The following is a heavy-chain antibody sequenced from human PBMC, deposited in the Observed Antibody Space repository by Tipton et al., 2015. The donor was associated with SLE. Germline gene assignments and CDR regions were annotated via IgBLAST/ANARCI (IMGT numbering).Heavy chain of an antibody. Sequence: SLRLSCAASGFTFSSYAMSWVRQAPGKGLEWVGFIRSTTYGGTTEYAASVKGRFSISRDDSKSIAYLQMNTLKTEDTAVYYCTRDSTSCSGGSCYLDYWGQGTLVTVSS. CDR2: IRSTTYGGTT. J-gene: IGHJ4*02. D-gene: IGHD2-15*01. V-gene: IGHV3-49*04. CDR3: TRDSTSCSGGSCYLDY. CDR1: GFTFSSYA.